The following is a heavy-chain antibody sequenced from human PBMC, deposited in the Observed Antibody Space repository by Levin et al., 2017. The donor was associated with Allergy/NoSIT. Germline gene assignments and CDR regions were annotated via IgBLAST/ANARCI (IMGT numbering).Heavy chain of an antibody. CDR1: GFTFKNYG. CDR2: ISGNGGTT. Sequence: AGGSLRLSCAASGFTFKNYGMNWVRQAPGKGLEWVSGISGNGGTTYYADSVKGRFTISRDNAKNSLNLQVNSLRAEDTALYHCARDMSYGSFDCWGQGTLVTVSS. J-gene: IGHJ4*02. D-gene: IGHD4-17*01. V-gene: IGHV3-20*01. CDR3: ARDMSYGSFDC.